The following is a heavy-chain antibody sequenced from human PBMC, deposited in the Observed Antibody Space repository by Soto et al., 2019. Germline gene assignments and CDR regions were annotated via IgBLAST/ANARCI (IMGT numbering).Heavy chain of an antibody. V-gene: IGHV3-11*05. CDR3: ARDLNPVYEWRDQYGMDV. Sequence: QVHLVESGGGLVKPGGSLRLSCVASGFNFSDHYMNWIRQAPGKGLEWLSNIIGSGYYTYYADSVKGRSTISRDNAKNSLFLQMNNLRAEDTAIYYCARDLNPVYEWRDQYGMDVWGQGTTVTVSS. D-gene: IGHD6-19*01. CDR1: GFNFSDHY. J-gene: IGHJ6*02. CDR2: IIGSGYYT.